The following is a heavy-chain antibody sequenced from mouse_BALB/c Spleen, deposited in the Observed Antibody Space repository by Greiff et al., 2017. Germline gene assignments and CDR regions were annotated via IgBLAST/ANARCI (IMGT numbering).Heavy chain of an antibody. CDR1: GFSLTSYD. CDR2: IWTGGGT. J-gene: IGHJ3*01. CDR3: VRDAPFAY. Sequence: QVQLKESGPGLVAPSQSLSITCTVSGFSLTSYDISWIRQPPGKGLEWLGVIWTGGGTNYNSAFMSRLSISKDNSKSQVFLKMNSLQADDTAIYYCVRDAPFAYWGQGTLVTVSA. V-gene: IGHV2-9-2*01.